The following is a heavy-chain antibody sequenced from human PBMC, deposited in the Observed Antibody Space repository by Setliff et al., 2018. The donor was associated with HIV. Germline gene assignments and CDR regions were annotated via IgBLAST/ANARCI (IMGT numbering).Heavy chain of an antibody. D-gene: IGHD2-8*02. CDR1: GFTFSNYG. CDR3: AKDFGNTGVFDD. Sequence: PGGSLRLSCAASGFTFSNYGMHWVRQAPGKGLEWVAVIWSDGNKYYADSVKGRFTISRDISKNTPYLQMNSLRAEDTDVYYCAKDFGNTGVFDDWGQGTLVTVSS. J-gene: IGHJ4*02. V-gene: IGHV3-30*02. CDR2: IWSDGNK.